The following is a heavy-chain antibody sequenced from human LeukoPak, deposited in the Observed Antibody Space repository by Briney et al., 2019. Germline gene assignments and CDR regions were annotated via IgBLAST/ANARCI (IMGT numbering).Heavy chain of an antibody. D-gene: IGHD6-19*01. CDR2: IYYSGST. CDR3: ARARTIPGYSSGWYRWFDP. V-gene: IGHV4-61*05. Sequence: SETLSLTCTVSGDSISSSSYHWGWVRQPPGKGLEWIGYIYYSGSTNYNPSLKSRVTISVDTSKNQFSLKLSSVTAADTAVYYCARARTIPGYSSGWYRWFDPWGQGTLVTVSS. J-gene: IGHJ5*02. CDR1: GDSISSSSYH.